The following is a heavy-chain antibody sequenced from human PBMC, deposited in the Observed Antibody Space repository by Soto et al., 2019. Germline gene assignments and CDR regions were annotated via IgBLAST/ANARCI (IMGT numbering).Heavy chain of an antibody. CDR3: AREGGYSSGWYISDYYYYGMDV. J-gene: IGHJ6*02. Sequence: EVQLVESGGGLVQPGGSLRLSCAASGFTFSSYEMNWVRQAPGKGLEWVSYISSSGSTIYYADSVKGRFTISRDNAKNSLYLQMNSLRAEDTAVYYCAREGGYSSGWYISDYYYYGMDVWGQGTTVTVSS. D-gene: IGHD6-19*01. CDR2: ISSSGSTI. V-gene: IGHV3-48*03. CDR1: GFTFSSYE.